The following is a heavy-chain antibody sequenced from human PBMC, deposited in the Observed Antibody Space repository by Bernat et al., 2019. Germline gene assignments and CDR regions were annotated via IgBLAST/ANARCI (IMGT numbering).Heavy chain of an antibody. Sequence: EVQLVESGGGLVQPGGSLRLSCAASGFTFSNYWMHWVRQAPGKGLVWVSRIHSDGSSIIYADSVKGRFTISRDNAKNTLYLQMNSLRVEDTAVYYCAKDPDYVGYSRFDSWGQGALVTVSS. J-gene: IGHJ4*02. CDR1: GFTFSNYW. CDR2: IHSDGSSI. D-gene: IGHD4-23*01. CDR3: AKDPDYVGYSRFDS. V-gene: IGHV3-74*01.